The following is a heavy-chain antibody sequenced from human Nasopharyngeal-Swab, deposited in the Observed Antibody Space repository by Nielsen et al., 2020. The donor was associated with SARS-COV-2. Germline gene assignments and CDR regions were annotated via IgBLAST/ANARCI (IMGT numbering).Heavy chain of an antibody. CDR2: IGDKDHNYAT. D-gene: IGHD3-3*01. CDR1: GFIFSASA. J-gene: IGHJ4*02. V-gene: IGHV3-73*01. CDR3: AKPTIFGAEIDY. Sequence: GESLKISCAASGFIFSASAIHWVRQASGKGLEWVGRIGDKDHNYATTYGASVQGRFTISRDDSKNTAFLQMDSLKTEDTAFYYCAKPTIFGAEIDYWGQGTLVTVSS.